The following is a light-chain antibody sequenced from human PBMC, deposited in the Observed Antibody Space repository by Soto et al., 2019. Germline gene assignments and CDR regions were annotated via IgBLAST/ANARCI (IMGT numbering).Light chain of an antibody. V-gene: IGLV2-14*01. CDR2: DVT. CDR3: TSYTTTSSVV. Sequence: QSVLTQPASVSGSPGQSITISCTGTSSDVGGYNYVSWYQQDPGRAPKVIIYDVTKRPSGVSNRFSGSKSGNTASLTISGLQAEDEADYYCTSYTTTSSVVFGGGTQLTVL. CDR1: SSDVGGYNY. J-gene: IGLJ2*01.